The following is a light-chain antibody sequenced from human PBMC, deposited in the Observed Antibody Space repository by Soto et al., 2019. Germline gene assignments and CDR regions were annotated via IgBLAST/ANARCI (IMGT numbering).Light chain of an antibody. CDR2: DVT. V-gene: IGLV2-14*01. Sequence: QSALTQPASVSGSPGQSITISCTGTSSDVGGYNYVSWYQQHPVKAPKLMIYDVTNQPSGVSDRFSGSKSGNTASLTISGLQAEDEADYYCSSYTSSSTPYVFGIGTKVTV. J-gene: IGLJ1*01. CDR1: SSDVGGYNY. CDR3: SSYTSSSTPYV.